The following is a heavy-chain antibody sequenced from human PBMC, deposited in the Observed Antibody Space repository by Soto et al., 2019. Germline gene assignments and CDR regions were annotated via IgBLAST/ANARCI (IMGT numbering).Heavy chain of an antibody. CDR1: GGSISSGGYY. V-gene: IGHV4-31*03. J-gene: IGHJ4*02. D-gene: IGHD6-19*01. Sequence: PSETLSLTCTVSGGSISSGGYYWSWIRQHPGKGLEWIGYIYYSGSTYYNPSLKSRVTISVDTSKNQFSLKLSSVTAADTAVYYCGVAGTFRSRPPTFFDYWGQGTLV. CDR2: IYYSGST. CDR3: GVAGTFRSRPPTFFDY.